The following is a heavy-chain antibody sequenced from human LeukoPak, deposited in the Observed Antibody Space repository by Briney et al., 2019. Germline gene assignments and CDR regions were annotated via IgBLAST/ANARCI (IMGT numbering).Heavy chain of an antibody. CDR2: IKQDGIEK. D-gene: IGHD2-15*01. V-gene: IGHV3-7*01. J-gene: IGHJ4*02. CDR1: GFTFSNYW. Sequence: PGGSLRLSCAASGFTFSNYWMTWVRQAPGKGLEWVANIKQDGIEKYYVDSVKGRFTISRDNAENSLYLQMNSLRAEDTAVYYCTRDTGCPGGTCYSFYDYWGQGTLVTVSS. CDR3: TRDTGCPGGTCYSFYDY.